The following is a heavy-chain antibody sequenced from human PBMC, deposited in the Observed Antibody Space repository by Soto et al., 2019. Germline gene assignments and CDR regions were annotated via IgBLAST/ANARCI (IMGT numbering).Heavy chain of an antibody. CDR1: GFTFSSYA. CDR2: ISYDGSNK. Sequence: QVQLVESGGGVVKPGRSLRLSCAASGFTFSSYAMHWVRQAPGKGLEWVAVISYDGSNKYYADSVKGRFTISRDNSKNTLYLQMNSLRAEDTAVYYCARDPVAYCGGDCRTFDYWGQGTLVSVSS. V-gene: IGHV3-30-3*01. J-gene: IGHJ4*02. CDR3: ARDPVAYCGGDCRTFDY. D-gene: IGHD2-21*02.